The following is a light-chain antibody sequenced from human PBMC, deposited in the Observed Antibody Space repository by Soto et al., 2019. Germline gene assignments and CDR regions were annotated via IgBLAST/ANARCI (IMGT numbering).Light chain of an antibody. CDR3: QQYGRSPWT. V-gene: IGKV3-20*01. J-gene: IGKJ1*01. CDR2: GAS. Sequence: EIVLTQSPGTLSLSPGERATLSCRASQSVSSNYLAWYQQKPGQAPRPLIYGASSRATGIPDRFSGSGAGTDFTLTISRLEAEDFAVYYWQQYGRSPWTFGQGTKVEIK. CDR1: QSVSSNY.